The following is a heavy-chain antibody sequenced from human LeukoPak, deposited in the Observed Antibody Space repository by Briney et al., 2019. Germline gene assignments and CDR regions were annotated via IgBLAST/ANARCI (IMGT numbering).Heavy chain of an antibody. CDR3: ANPKRYFDWAYFDY. CDR1: GFTFSSYA. Sequence: GGSLRLSCAASGFTFSSYAMSWVRQAPGKGLEWVSAISGSGGSTYYADSVKGRFTISRDNSKNTLYLQMNSLRAEDTAVYYCANPKRYFDWAYFDYWGQGTLVTVSS. CDR2: ISGSGGST. D-gene: IGHD3-9*01. V-gene: IGHV3-23*01. J-gene: IGHJ4*02.